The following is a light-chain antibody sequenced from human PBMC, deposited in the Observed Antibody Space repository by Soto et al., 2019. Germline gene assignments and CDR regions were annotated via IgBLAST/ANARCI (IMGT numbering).Light chain of an antibody. V-gene: IGLV4-69*01. CDR2: VDSDGSH. CDR3: QTWGTGFVL. CDR1: SGHSNYA. Sequence: QSVLTQSPSASASLGASVKLTCTLSSGHSNYAIAWHQQQPQKGPRYLMKVDSDGSHIKGDGIPDRFSGSSSGAERYLTITSLQSEDEADYASQTWGTGFVLIGGGTKLTVL. J-gene: IGLJ2*01.